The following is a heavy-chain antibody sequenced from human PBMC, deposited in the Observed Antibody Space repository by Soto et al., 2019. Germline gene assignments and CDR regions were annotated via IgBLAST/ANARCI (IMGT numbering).Heavy chain of an antibody. J-gene: IGHJ4*02. V-gene: IGHV3-30-3*01. CDR3: ARDATDSSSWYPQYYFDY. Sequence: GGSLRLSCAASGFTFSSYAMHWVRQAPGKGLEWVAVISYDGSNKYYADSVKGRFTISRDNSKNTLYLQMNSLRAEDTAVYYCARDATDSSSWYPQYYFDYWGQGTLVTVS. D-gene: IGHD6-13*01. CDR1: GFTFSSYA. CDR2: ISYDGSNK.